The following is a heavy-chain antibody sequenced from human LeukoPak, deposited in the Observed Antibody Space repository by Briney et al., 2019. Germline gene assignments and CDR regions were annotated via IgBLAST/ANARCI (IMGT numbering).Heavy chain of an antibody. CDR2: ISGSGGST. D-gene: IGHD1-26*01. Sequence: GGSLRLSCAASGFTFSSYAMSWVRQAPGKGLEWVSAISGSGGSTYYADSVKGRFTISRDNAKNTLYLQMNSLRAEDTAVYYCARSIVGATPFDPWGQGTLVTVSS. V-gene: IGHV3-23*01. J-gene: IGHJ5*02. CDR1: GFTFSSYA. CDR3: ARSIVGATPFDP.